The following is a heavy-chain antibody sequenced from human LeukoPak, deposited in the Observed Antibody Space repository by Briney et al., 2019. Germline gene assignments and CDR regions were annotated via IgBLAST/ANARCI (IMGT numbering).Heavy chain of an antibody. J-gene: IGHJ6*02. D-gene: IGHD2-2*02. Sequence: SETLSLTCAVYGGSFSGYYWSWIRQPPGKGLEWIGEINHSGSTNYNPSLKSRVTISVDTSKNQFSLKLSSVTAADTAVYYCARRDCSSTSCYTSDYCYGMDVWGQGTTVTVSS. CDR3: ARRDCSSTSCYTSDYCYGMDV. CDR1: GGSFSGYY. V-gene: IGHV4-34*01. CDR2: INHSGST.